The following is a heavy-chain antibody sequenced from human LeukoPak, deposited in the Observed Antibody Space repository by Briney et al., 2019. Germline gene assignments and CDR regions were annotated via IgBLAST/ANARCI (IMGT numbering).Heavy chain of an antibody. V-gene: IGHV4-31*03. CDR1: GGSISSGGYS. D-gene: IGHD1-14*01. J-gene: IGHJ5*02. Sequence: SQTLSLTCTVSGGSISSGGYSWSWIRQHPGKGLEWIGYIYYSGSTYYNPSLKRRVTISVDTSKNQFSLKLSSVTAADTAVYYCARATGSPTHWFDPWGQGTLVTVSS. CDR3: ARATGSPTHWFDP. CDR2: IYYSGST.